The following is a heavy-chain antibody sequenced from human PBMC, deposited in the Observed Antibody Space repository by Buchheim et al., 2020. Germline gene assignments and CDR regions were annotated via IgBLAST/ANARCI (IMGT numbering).Heavy chain of an antibody. CDR1: GYTFTTYD. D-gene: IGHD3-9*01. J-gene: IGHJ6*04. CDR2: MNPNSGNT. Sequence: QVQLVQSGAEVKKPGASVKVSCKTSGYTFTTYDVNWVRQASGQGLEWMGWMNPNSGNTGYAQKFQGRVTMTRNTSISTAYMELSSLRSEDTAVYYCARDLKNSSISLRYGMDVWGKGTT. V-gene: IGHV1-8*01. CDR3: ARDLKNSSISLRYGMDV.